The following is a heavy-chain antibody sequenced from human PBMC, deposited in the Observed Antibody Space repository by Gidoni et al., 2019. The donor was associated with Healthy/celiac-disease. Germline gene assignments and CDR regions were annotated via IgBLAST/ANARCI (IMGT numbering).Heavy chain of an antibody. D-gene: IGHD3-10*01. V-gene: IGHV1-18*01. J-gene: IGHJ4*02. Sequence: QVQLVQSGAEVKKPGASVKVSCKASGYTFTSYGIRWVRQAPGQGLEWMGLIRAYNGNTNYAQKLQGRVTMTTDTSTSTAYMELRSLRSDDTAVYYCARDPHYYGSGSYEDYWGQGTLVTVSS. CDR3: ARDPHYYGSGSYEDY. CDR2: IRAYNGNT. CDR1: GYTFTSYG.